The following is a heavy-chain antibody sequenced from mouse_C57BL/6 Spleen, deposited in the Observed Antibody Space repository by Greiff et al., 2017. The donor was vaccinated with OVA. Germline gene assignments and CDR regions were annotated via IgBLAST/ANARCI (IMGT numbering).Heavy chain of an antibody. CDR3: ARGDSGYYAMDY. CDR2: ISSGGSFT. V-gene: IGHV5-6*01. Sequence: EVKLMESGGDLVKPGGSLKLSCAASGFTFSSYGMSWVRQTPDKRLEWVATISSGGSFTYYPDSVKGRFTISRDNAKNTLYLQMSSLKSEDTAMYYCARGDSGYYAMDYWGQGTSVTVAS. CDR1: GFTFSSYG. D-gene: IGHD1-3*01. J-gene: IGHJ4*01.